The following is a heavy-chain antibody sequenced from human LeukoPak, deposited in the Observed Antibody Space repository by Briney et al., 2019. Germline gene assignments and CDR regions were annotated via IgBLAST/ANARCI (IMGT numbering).Heavy chain of an antibody. Sequence: ASVKVSCKASGYTFTNYDINWVRQATGQGLEWLGWMNPNSGNTGYAQKFQGSVTMTGNTSITTAYMELNSLRSEDTAIYYCSRGLRDSSGKEYFDYWGQGTLVTVSS. D-gene: IGHD3-22*01. CDR2: MNPNSGNT. CDR3: SRGLRDSSGKEYFDY. J-gene: IGHJ4*02. V-gene: IGHV1-8*01. CDR1: GYTFTNYD.